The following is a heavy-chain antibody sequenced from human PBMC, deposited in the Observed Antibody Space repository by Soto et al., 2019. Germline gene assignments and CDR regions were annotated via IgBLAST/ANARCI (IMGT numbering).Heavy chain of an antibody. J-gene: IGHJ5*02. CDR1: GGSISSSNW. CDR2: IYHSGST. Sequence: QVQLQESGPGLVKPSGTLSLTCAVSGGSISSSNWWSWVRQPPGKGLEWIGEIYHSGSTNYTPSRKSRVTVSVDTSNNRFSLKLSSVTAADTAVYYCARDYMVRGVMRWFDPWGQGTLVTVSS. CDR3: ARDYMVRGVMRWFDP. D-gene: IGHD3-10*01. V-gene: IGHV4-4*02.